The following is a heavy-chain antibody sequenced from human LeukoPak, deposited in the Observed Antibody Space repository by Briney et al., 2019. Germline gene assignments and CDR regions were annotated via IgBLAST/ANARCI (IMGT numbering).Heavy chain of an antibody. CDR3: AKALGLLWFGELLSDAFDI. V-gene: IGHV3-53*01. CDR1: GFTVSSNY. D-gene: IGHD3-10*01. CDR2: IYSGGST. J-gene: IGHJ3*02. Sequence: PGGSLRLSCAASGFTVSSNYMSWVRQAPGKGLEWVSVIYSGGSTYYADSVKGRFTISRDNSKNTLYLQMNSLRAEDTAVYYCAKALGLLWFGELLSDAFDIWGQGTMVTVSS.